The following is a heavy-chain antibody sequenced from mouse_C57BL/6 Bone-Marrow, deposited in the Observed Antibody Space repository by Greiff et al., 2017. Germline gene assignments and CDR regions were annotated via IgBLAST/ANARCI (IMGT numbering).Heavy chain of an antibody. Sequence: QVQLQQPGAELVKPGASVKLSCKVSGFTFTSYWMQWVKQRPGQGLEWIGEIYPSDSYTNYYQKFTSKATLTVDTSSSTAYMQLSSMTSEDSAIYYCASDGAFDYWGQGTTLTVSS. CDR2: IYPSDSYT. V-gene: IGHV1-50*01. CDR3: ASDGAFDY. CDR1: GFTFTSYW. J-gene: IGHJ2*01.